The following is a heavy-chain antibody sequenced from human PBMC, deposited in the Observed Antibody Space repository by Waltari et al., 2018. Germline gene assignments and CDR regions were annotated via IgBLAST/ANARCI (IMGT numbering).Heavy chain of an antibody. D-gene: IGHD5-12*01. J-gene: IGHJ3*02. CDR3: ARSMATIGGHAFDI. V-gene: IGHV2-70*15. CDR2: IDWDDDK. CDR1: GFSLSTSGMC. Sequence: QVTLRESGPALVKPTQTLTLTCTFSGFSLSTSGMCVGWIRQPPGKALEWLARIDWDDDKYYSTSLKTRLTISKDTSKNQVVLTMTNMDPVDTATYYCARSMATIGGHAFDIWGQGTMVTVSS.